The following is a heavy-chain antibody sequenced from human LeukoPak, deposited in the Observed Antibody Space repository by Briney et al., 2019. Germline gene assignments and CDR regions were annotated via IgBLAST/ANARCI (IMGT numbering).Heavy chain of an antibody. D-gene: IGHD3-9*01. CDR2: ISSSDSTI. CDR1: GFTFSDYY. CDR3: ARVSFYDILTGYYGGFDY. J-gene: IGHJ4*02. Sequence: PGGSLRLSCAASGFTFSDYYMSWLRQAPGKGLERVSYISSSDSTIFYEGYVKGRFTISRDNAKNSLYLQMNSVRAEGTAVYYCARVSFYDILTGYYGGFDYWGQGTLVTVSS. V-gene: IGHV3-11*04.